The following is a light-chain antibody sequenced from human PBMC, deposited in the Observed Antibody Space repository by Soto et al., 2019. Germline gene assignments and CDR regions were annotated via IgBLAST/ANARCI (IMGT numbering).Light chain of an antibody. Sequence: DIHMTQSPSSLSASVGDRVTITCRASQGINTYLAWFQQKPGEAPKSLIYAASSLQSGVPAKFSGGGSGTDFTLTISSLQAEDFATYYCQQYQAYPLTFGGGTKVEI. CDR3: QQYQAYPLT. V-gene: IGKV1-16*02. CDR1: QGINTY. CDR2: AAS. J-gene: IGKJ4*01.